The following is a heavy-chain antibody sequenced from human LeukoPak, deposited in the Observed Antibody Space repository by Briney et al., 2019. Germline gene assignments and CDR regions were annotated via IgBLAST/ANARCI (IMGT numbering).Heavy chain of an antibody. CDR1: GYSFTNYW. CDR3: ARGRGATVITNFDY. J-gene: IGHJ4*02. CDR2: IFPSDSDT. Sequence: PGESLKISGKGSGYSFTNYWIGWVRQMPGKGLEWMGIIFPSDSDTRYSPSFQGQVTMSADKSINTAYLQWGSLKASDTAMYYCARGRGATVITNFDYWGQGTLVTVSS. D-gene: IGHD4-23*01. V-gene: IGHV5-51*01.